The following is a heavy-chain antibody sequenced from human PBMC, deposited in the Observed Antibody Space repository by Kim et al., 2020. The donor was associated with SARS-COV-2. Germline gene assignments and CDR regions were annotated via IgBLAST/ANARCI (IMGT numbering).Heavy chain of an antibody. Sequence: SETLSLTCAVYGGSFSGYYWSWIRQPPGKGLEWIGEINHSGSTNYNPSLKSRVTISVDTSKNQFSLKLSSVTAADTAVYYCARWKRPGIAVAGTTNTHYFDYWGQGTLVTVSS. J-gene: IGHJ4*02. CDR1: GGSFSGYY. V-gene: IGHV4-34*01. D-gene: IGHD6-19*01. CDR3: ARWKRPGIAVAGTTNTHYFDY. CDR2: INHSGST.